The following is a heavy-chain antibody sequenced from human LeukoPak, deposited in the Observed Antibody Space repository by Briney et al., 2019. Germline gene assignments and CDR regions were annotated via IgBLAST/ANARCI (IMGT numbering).Heavy chain of an antibody. J-gene: IGHJ4*02. V-gene: IGHV4-59*01. CDR2: TYYSGSA. CDR3: ARVGDSSGYSVLDS. CDR1: GGSISGYY. Sequence: PSETLSLTCTVSGGSISGYYWSWIRRPPGKGLEWIGHTYYSGSADYNASLKSRATMFVDTSKNEFSLTLRSVTAADTAVYYCARVGDSSGYSVLDSWGQGTLVTVSS. D-gene: IGHD3-22*01.